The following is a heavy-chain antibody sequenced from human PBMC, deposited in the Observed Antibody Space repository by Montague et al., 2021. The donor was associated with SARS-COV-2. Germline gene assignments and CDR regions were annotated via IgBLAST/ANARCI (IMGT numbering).Heavy chain of an antibody. CDR1: GGSISNYY. CDR2: IYSGGSI. Sequence: SETLSLTCNVPGGSISNYYWSWIRQPAGKGLEWIGRIYSGGSINYNPSLKTRLTLSVDTSKNQLSLRLTSVTAADTAVYYCARNPEEYYGMDVWGQGTTVTVSS. D-gene: IGHD1-14*01. J-gene: IGHJ6*02. V-gene: IGHV4-4*07. CDR3: ARNPEEYYGMDV.